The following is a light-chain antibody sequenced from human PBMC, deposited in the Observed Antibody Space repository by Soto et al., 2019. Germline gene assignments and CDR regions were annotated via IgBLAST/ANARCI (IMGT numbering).Light chain of an antibody. J-gene: IGKJ1*01. CDR1: QSISNW. CDR2: DAS. CDR3: QQYNSNSWT. V-gene: IGKV1-5*01. Sequence: IHTTQSPSTLSASVGDRVTITCRASQSISNWLAWYQQKPGKAPKLLIYDASSLESGVPSRFSGSGSGADFTLTISSLQPDDFATYYCQQYNSNSWTFGQGTKVDTK.